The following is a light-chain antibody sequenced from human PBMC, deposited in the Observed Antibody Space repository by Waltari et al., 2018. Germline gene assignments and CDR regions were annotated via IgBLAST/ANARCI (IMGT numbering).Light chain of an antibody. V-gene: IGLV2-14*01. Sequence: QSALTQPAFVSGSPGQSITIFCIGTNSDVGGYNYVSWYQQHPGKAPKLMIYDVTKRPSGASNRLSVSKSGNTPSLTISGLQAEDEADYYCNSYRNINTYVFGTGTKVTVL. J-gene: IGLJ1*01. CDR3: NSYRNINTYV. CDR1: NSDVGGYNY. CDR2: DVT.